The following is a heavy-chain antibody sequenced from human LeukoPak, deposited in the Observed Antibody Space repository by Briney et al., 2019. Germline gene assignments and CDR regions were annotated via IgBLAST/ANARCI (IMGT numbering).Heavy chain of an antibody. V-gene: IGHV5-51*01. J-gene: IGHJ5*02. Sequence: GESLKISCKGSGYSFTSYWIGCVRQMPGKGLEWMGIIYPGDSDTRYSPSFQGQVTISADKSISTAYLQWSSLKASDTAMYYCARLADIAAANWFDPWGQGTLSPSPQ. CDR3: ARLADIAAANWFDP. CDR1: GYSFTSYW. CDR2: IYPGDSDT. D-gene: IGHD6-13*01.